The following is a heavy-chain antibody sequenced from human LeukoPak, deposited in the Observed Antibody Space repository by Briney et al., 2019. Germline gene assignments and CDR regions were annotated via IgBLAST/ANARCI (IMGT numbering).Heavy chain of an antibody. Sequence: SVTVSCTASGYTFTKYYIHWVRQAPGQGLEWMGGIIPIFGTANYAQKFQGRVTITADESTSTAYMELSSLRSEDTAVYYCARLTDYYDSSGYYDYWGQGTLVTVSS. J-gene: IGHJ4*02. CDR2: IIPIFGTA. CDR1: GYTFTKYY. CDR3: ARLTDYYDSSGYYDY. D-gene: IGHD3-22*01. V-gene: IGHV1-69*13.